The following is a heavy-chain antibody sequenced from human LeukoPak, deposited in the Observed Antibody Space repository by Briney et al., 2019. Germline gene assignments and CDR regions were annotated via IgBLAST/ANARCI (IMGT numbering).Heavy chain of an antibody. V-gene: IGHV3-30*04. J-gene: IGHJ5*02. CDR3: ARGDFGVVITYSWFDP. CDR2: ISNDGSNK. D-gene: IGHD3-3*01. CDR1: GFTFSKYT. Sequence: PGRSLRLSCAASGFTFSKYTIHWVRQAPGKGLEWVAVISNDGSNKYYADSVKGRFTISRDNSKNTLYLKMDSLRAEDTAVYYCARGDFGVVITYSWFDPWGQGTLVTVSS.